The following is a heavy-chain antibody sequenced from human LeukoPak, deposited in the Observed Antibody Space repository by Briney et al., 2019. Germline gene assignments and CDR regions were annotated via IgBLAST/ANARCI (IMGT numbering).Heavy chain of an antibody. J-gene: IGHJ4*02. D-gene: IGHD3-10*01. CDR3: ARTYYHGSGSYYTIDY. Sequence: GESLKISCKGSGYSFTTYWIGWVRQVPGKGLEWMGIIYPGDSDTRYSPSFQGRVTISVDKSITTAYLQWSSLKASDTAMYYCARTYYHGSGSYYTIDYWGPGTLVTVSS. V-gene: IGHV5-51*01. CDR2: IYPGDSDT. CDR1: GYSFTTYW.